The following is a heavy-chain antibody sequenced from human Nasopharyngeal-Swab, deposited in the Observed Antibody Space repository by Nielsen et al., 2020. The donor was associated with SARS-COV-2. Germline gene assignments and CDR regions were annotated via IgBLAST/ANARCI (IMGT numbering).Heavy chain of an antibody. J-gene: IGHJ4*02. Sequence: GGSLRLSCAASGFTFSGYAMNWVRQAPGKGLEWLSSISSDSGAKYHADSVKGRFTISRDNAKNSLYLEMNSLRAEDTAVYYCLRGDRRDYWGPGTLVSVSS. D-gene: IGHD3-22*01. CDR3: LRGDRRDY. CDR2: ISSDSGAK. CDR1: GFTFSGYA. V-gene: IGHV3-21*01.